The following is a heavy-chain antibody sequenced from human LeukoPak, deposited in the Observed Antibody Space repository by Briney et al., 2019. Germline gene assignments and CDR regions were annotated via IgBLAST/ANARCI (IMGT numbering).Heavy chain of an antibody. CDR3: ATETNGRHYDY. D-gene: IGHD1-14*01. CDR2: IGPTGSDR. V-gene: IGHV3-21*06. Sequence: GGSLRLSCTASGLTFSTSGFNWVRQAPGKGLEWVASIGPTGSDRYHVDSIKGRFTISRDNANNFLYLQMNSLRAEDTAVYYCATETNGRHYDYWGQGTLLTVSS. J-gene: IGHJ4*02. CDR1: GLTFSTSG.